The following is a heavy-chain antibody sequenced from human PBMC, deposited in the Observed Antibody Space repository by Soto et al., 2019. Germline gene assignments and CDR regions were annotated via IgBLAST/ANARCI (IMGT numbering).Heavy chain of an antibody. CDR1: GFTFSSYS. V-gene: IGHV3-21*01. J-gene: IGHJ4*02. CDR2: ISSSSSYI. D-gene: IGHD2-15*01. Sequence: EVQLVESGGGLVKPGGSLRLSCAASGFTFSSYSMNWVRQAPGKGLEWVSSISSSSSYIYYADSVKGRFTISRDNAKNSLYLQMNSLRAEDTAVYYCAPTRVVAVHFDYWGQGTLVTVSS. CDR3: APTRVVAVHFDY.